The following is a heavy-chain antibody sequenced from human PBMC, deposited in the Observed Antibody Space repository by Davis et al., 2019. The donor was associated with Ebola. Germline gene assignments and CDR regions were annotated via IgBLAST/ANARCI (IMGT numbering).Heavy chain of an antibody. CDR1: GFTFSSYD. CDR2: IGTAGDT. Sequence: GESLKISCAASGFTFSSYDMHWVRHATGKGLEWVSAIGTAGDTYYPGSVKGRFTISRENAKNSLYLQMNSLRAGDTAVYYCARARIGGSYFDYWGQGTLVTVSS. D-gene: IGHD1-26*01. V-gene: IGHV3-13*01. J-gene: IGHJ4*02. CDR3: ARARIGGSYFDY.